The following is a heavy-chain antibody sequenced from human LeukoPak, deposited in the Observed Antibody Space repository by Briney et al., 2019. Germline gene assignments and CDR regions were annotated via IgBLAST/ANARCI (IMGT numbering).Heavy chain of an antibody. CDR1: GYTFTGFY. CDR3: AREGDYNGSGRGDA. CDR2: INPNTGAT. V-gene: IGHV1-2*02. Sequence: GASVKVSCKTSGYTFTGFYIHWVRQAPGQGLEWMGWINPNTGATNIAQKFRGRVTMSTDTSVSTAYMDLRRLRFDDTAVYYCAREGDYNGSGRGDAWGQGTLVTVSS. J-gene: IGHJ5*02. D-gene: IGHD3-10*01.